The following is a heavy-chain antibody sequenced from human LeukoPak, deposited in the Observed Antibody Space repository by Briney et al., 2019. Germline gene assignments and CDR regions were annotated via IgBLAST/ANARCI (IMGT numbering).Heavy chain of an antibody. CDR1: GFTFSSYE. CDR2: ISSSGSTI. D-gene: IGHD3-22*01. J-gene: IGHJ3*02. Sequence: GGSLRLSCAASGFTFSSYEMNWVRQAPGKGLEWVSYISSSGSTIYYADSVKGRFTISRDNAKNALYLQMNSLRAEDTAVYYCARLGITMIVVVSGYGAFDIWGQGTMVTVFS. V-gene: IGHV3-48*03. CDR3: ARLGITMIVVVSGYGAFDI.